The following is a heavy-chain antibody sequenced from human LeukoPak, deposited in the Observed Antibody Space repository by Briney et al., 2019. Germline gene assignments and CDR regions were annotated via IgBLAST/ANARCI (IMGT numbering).Heavy chain of an antibody. D-gene: IGHD3-10*01. CDR3: ARAITMVRGVIIWFDY. Sequence: GGSLRLSCAASGFTFSSYSMNWVRQAPGKGLEWVSSISSSSSYIYYADSVKGRFTISRDNAKNSLYLQMNSLRAEDTAVYYCARAITMVRGVIIWFDYWGQGTLVTVSS. J-gene: IGHJ4*02. CDR1: GFTFSSYS. CDR2: ISSSSSYI. V-gene: IGHV3-21*01.